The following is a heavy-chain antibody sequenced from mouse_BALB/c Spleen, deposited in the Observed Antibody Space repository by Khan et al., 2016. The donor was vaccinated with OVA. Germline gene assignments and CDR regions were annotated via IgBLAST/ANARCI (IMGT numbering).Heavy chain of an antibody. CDR2: LWAGGST. D-gene: IGHD1-1*01. CDR3: ARPYYGSAWFAY. V-gene: IGHV2-9*02. Sequence: VQLVESGPGLVAPSQNLSIICTVSGFSLINYGVHWIRQPPGKGLEWLGVLWAGGSTNYNSALMSRLSITKDNSNSQVFLKMNSLQTDDTAMYVCARPYYGSAWFAYWGQGTLVTVSA. J-gene: IGHJ3*01. CDR1: GFSLINYG.